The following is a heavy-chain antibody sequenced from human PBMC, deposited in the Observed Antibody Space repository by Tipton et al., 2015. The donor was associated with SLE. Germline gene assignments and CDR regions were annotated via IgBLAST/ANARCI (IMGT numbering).Heavy chain of an antibody. CDR1: GGSISDSY. J-gene: IGHJ6*02. D-gene: IGHD6-19*01. Sequence: GLVKSSETLSLTCTVSGGSISDSYWSWIRQPPGRGLEWIGNMFQGGSAYYRPSLKNRVTISVDTSKNQFSLKLSSVTAADTAVYYCAQYSIGLYYGMDVWGQGTAVTVSS. V-gene: IGHV4-59*01. CDR2: MFQGGSA. CDR3: AQYSIGLYYGMDV.